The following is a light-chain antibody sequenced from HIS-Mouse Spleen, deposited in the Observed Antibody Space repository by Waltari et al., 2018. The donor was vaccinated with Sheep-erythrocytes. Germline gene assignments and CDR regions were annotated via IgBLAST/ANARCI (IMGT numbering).Light chain of an antibody. CDR2: SNN. V-gene: IGLV1-44*01. CDR1: SSNIGRNT. Sequence: QSVLTQPPSASGTPGQRVTISCSGSSSNIGRNTVNWYQQLPGTAPKLLIYSNNQRPSGVPDRFSGSKSGTSASLAISGLQSEDEADYYCAAWDDSLNGVVFGGGTKLTFL. CDR3: AAWDDSLNGVV. J-gene: IGLJ2*01.